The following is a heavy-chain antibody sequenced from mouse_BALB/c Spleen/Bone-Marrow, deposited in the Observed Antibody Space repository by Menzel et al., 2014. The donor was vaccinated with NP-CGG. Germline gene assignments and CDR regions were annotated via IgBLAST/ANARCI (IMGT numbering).Heavy chain of an antibody. J-gene: IGHJ3*01. V-gene: IGHV1-67*01. CDR3: ARGGIYYGSSSFAY. D-gene: IGHD1-1*01. CDR1: GYTFTDYA. Sequence: VQRVESGPELVRPGVSVKISCKGSGYTFTDYAMHWVKQSHAKSLEWIGVISTYSGNTNYNQKFKGKATMTVDKSSSTAYMELARVTSEDSAIYYCARGGIYYGSSSFAYWGQGTLVTVSA. CDR2: ISTYSGNT.